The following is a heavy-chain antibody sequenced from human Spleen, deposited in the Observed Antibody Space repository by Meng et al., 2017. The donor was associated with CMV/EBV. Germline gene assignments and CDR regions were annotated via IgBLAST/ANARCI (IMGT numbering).Heavy chain of an antibody. V-gene: IGHV5-51*01. J-gene: IGHJ5*02. D-gene: IGHD6-19*01. Sequence: GESLKISCKGSGYSFTSYCIGWVRQMPGKGLEWMGSIYPGDSDTRYSPSFQGQVTISAENSISTAYLQWSSLKASDTAMYYCARGVRAPAGRNWFDPWGQGTLVTVSS. CDR2: IYPGDSDT. CDR3: ARGVRAPAGRNWFDP. CDR1: GYSFTSYC.